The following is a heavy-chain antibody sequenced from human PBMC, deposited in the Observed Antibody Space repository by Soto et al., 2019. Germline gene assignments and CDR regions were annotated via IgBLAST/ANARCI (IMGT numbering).Heavy chain of an antibody. D-gene: IGHD3-22*01. CDR3: ARGVHYDSSGYYYFY. CDR2: IIPLFGIA. Sequence: SVKVSCKASGGTFSTYAIDWVRQAPGQGLEWMGGIIPLFGIAKYAQNFQGRITITADESTNTAYMELRSLRSQDTAVYYCARGVHYDSSGYYYFYWGQGTLVTVSS. J-gene: IGHJ4*02. CDR1: GGTFSTYA. V-gene: IGHV1-69*13.